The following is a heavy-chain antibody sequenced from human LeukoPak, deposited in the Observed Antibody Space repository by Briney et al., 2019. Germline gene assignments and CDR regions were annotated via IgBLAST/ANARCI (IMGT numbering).Heavy chain of an antibody. CDR3: ATSSEGGYSYGSDIDY. J-gene: IGHJ4*02. Sequence: ASVKVSCKASGYTFTAYYMYWVRQAPGQGLECMGRINPNSGGTNYAQKFQGRVTMTRDTSISTAYMELSRLTSDDTAVYYCATSSEGGYSYGSDIDYWGQGTLVTVS. CDR2: INPNSGGT. V-gene: IGHV1-2*06. CDR1: GYTFTAYY. D-gene: IGHD5-18*01.